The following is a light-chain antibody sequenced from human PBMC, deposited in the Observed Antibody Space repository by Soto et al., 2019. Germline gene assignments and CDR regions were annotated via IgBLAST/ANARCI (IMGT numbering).Light chain of an antibody. J-gene: IGKJ2*01. V-gene: IGKV3-20*01. CDR1: QSVRSSF. CDR3: QQYEDSVLYT. CDR2: DVS. Sequence: EIVLTQSPGTLSLSPGERATLSCRASQSVRSSFFAWYQRKPGQAPRLLIYDVSIRATGTPDRFSGSGSGTDFTLTINRLEPEDFAMYYCQQYEDSVLYTFGQGTKLEI.